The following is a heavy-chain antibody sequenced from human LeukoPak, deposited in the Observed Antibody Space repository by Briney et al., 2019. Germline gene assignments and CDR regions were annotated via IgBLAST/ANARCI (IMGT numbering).Heavy chain of an antibody. CDR2: INPNSGGT. Sequence: ASVKVSCKASGYTFTGYYMHWVRQAPGQGLEWMGRINPNSGGTNYAQKFQGRVTMTRDTSISTAYMELSRLRSDDTAVYYCARAPRYCSSTSCYTWAYYYYYMDVWGKGTTVTVSS. J-gene: IGHJ6*03. CDR1: GYTFTGYY. V-gene: IGHV1-2*06. D-gene: IGHD2-2*02. CDR3: ARAPRYCSSTSCYTWAYYYYYMDV.